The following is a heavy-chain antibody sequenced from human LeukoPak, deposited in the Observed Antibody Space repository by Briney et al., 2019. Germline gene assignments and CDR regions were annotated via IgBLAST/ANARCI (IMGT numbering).Heavy chain of an antibody. J-gene: IGHJ4*02. D-gene: IGHD3-10*01. V-gene: IGHV3-30*18. CDR1: GFTFSSYG. CDR2: ISYDGRNK. CDR3: AKAYMVRGVGYYFDY. Sequence: GGSLRLSCAASGFTFSSYGMHWVRQAPGKGLEWVALISYDGRNKFYADSVKGRFTLSRDSSKNTLYLQMNSLGAEDTAVYYYAKAYMVRGVGYYFDYWGQGTLVTVSS.